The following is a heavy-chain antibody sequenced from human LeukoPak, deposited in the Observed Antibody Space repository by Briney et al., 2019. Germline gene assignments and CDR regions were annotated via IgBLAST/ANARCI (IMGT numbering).Heavy chain of an antibody. V-gene: IGHV3-7*01. J-gene: IGHJ4*02. D-gene: IGHD3-9*01. CDR1: GFTFCSYW. CDR2: IKEDGSVK. Sequence: GGSLRLSCAASGFTFCSYWMTWVREAPGKGLEWVANIKEDGSVKHYVDSLKGRFTISRDNAHNSLSLQMNSLRSEDTAVYYCTRLRYSDYWGQGTLVTVSS. CDR3: TRLRYSDY.